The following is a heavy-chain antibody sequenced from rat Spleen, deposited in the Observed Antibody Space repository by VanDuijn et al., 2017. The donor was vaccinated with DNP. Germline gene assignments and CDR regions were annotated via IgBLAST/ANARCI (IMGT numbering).Heavy chain of an antibody. Sequence: QVQLKESGPGLVQPSQTLSLTCTVSGFSLTSYTVSWVRQPPGKGLEWIAAISSGGSTYYNSALKSRLSISRDTSKGQVFLKMNSLQTEDTAMYFCARNNYFDYWGQGVMVTVSS. CDR2: ISSGGST. V-gene: IGHV2-6*01. CDR3: ARNNYFDY. J-gene: IGHJ2*01. CDR1: GFSLTSYT.